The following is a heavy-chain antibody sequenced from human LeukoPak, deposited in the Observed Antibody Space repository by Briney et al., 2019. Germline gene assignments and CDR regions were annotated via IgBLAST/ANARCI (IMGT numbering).Heavy chain of an antibody. D-gene: IGHD6-19*01. CDR3: ARDEAIAVAGPYYYYGMDV. CDR2: ISYDGSNK. CDR1: GLTFSSYA. Sequence: GGSLRLSCAASGLTFSSYAMHWVRQAPGKGLEWVAVISYDGSNKYYADSVKGRFTISRDNSKNTLYLQMNSLRAEDTAVYYCARDEAIAVAGPYYYYGMDVWGQGTTVTVSS. V-gene: IGHV3-30-3*01. J-gene: IGHJ6*02.